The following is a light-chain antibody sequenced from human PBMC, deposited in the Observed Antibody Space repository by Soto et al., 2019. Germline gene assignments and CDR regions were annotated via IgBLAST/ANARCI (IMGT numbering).Light chain of an antibody. CDR3: QHYGSSPRT. CDR2: GAS. CDR1: QSVSSSY. Sequence: EIVLTQSPGNLSLSPGERATLSCRASQSVSSSYLAWYQQKPGQAPRLLIYGASSRATGIPDRFSGSGSGTDFTLTISRLEPEDFAFCYCQHYGSSPRTYGQGLKVDI. J-gene: IGKJ1*01. V-gene: IGKV3-20*01.